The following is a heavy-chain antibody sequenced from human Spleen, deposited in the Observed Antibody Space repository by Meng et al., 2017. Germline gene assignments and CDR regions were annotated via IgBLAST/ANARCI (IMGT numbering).Heavy chain of an antibody. CDR2: IETKYSSYAT. Sequence: GESLKISCVVSGVSFSGSHIHWVRQTSDKGLEWVGRIETKYSSYATSYPAELRGRFTISRDDSINTAYVQMQRLKTEDTALYYCTIYTSGHIWGQGTMVTVSS. V-gene: IGHV3-73*01. CDR3: TIYTSGHI. CDR1: GVSFSGSH. D-gene: IGHD6-19*01. J-gene: IGHJ3*02.